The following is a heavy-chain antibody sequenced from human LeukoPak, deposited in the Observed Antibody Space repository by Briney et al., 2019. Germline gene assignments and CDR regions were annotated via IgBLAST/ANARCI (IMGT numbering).Heavy chain of an antibody. CDR2: TSTSGGSA. D-gene: IGHD1-26*01. CDR3: ARYSGSYYYPPAWDL. Sequence: GGSLRLSCAASGFTYSNNAMSWVRQAPGKGLEWVSATSTSGGSAYYADSVKGRFTISRDNSKNTLYLQMDSLRADDTAVYYCARYSGSYYYPPAWDLWGQGTLVTVSS. J-gene: IGHJ4*02. V-gene: IGHV3-23*01. CDR1: GFTYSNNA.